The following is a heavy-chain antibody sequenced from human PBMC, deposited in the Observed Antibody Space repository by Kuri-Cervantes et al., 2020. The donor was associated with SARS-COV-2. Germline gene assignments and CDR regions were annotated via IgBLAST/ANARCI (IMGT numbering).Heavy chain of an antibody. CDR1: GFTFSTYG. CDR2: ISHDGKNK. D-gene: IGHD2-21*01. CDR3: AKDRVGVQDF. Sequence: GGSLRLSCEASGFTFSTYGMNWVRQAPGKGLEWVAVISHDGKNKKCIASGKGRFTISRDNSQNTLYLHMKSLRSEDTAMYYCAKDRVGVQDFWGQGTLVTVSS. V-gene: IGHV3-30*18. J-gene: IGHJ4*02.